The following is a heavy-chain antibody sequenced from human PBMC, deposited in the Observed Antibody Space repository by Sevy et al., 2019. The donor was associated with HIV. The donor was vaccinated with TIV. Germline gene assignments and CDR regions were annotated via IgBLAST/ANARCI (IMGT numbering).Heavy chain of an antibody. J-gene: IGHJ4*02. D-gene: IGHD4-17*01. CDR3: AKAKVNGGSVDY. CDR1: GFTFSSYG. CDR2: ISYDGSNK. V-gene: IGHV3-30*18. Sequence: GGSLRLSCAASGFTFSSYGMHWVRQAPGKGLEWVAVISYDGSNKYYADSVKGRFTISRDTSKNTLYLQMNSLRAEDTAVYYCAKAKVNGGSVDYWGQGTLVTVSS.